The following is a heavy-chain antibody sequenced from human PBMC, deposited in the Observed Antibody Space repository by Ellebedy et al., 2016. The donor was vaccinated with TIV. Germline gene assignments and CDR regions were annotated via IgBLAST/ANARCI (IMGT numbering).Heavy chain of an antibody. V-gene: IGHV1-8*01. CDR1: GYTFTSYD. CDR3: ARDIRTEGVDY. Sequence: AASVKVSCKASGYTFTSYDINWVRQATGQGLEWMGWMNPNSGNTGYAQKFQGRVTITRDTSASTAYMELSSLRSEDTAVYYCARDIRTEGVDYWGQGTLVTVSS. CDR2: MNPNSGNT. J-gene: IGHJ4*02. D-gene: IGHD2-2*02.